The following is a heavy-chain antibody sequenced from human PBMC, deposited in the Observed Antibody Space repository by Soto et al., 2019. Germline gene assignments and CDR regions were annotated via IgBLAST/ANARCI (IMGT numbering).Heavy chain of an antibody. CDR3: AKDPPGAGPDFDY. Sequence: GSLRLSCAASGFTFSSYAMSWVRQAPGKGLEWVSTISSSGGSTYHADSVKGRFTISRDNSKNTLYLQMNSLRVEDTAVYYCAKDPPGAGPDFDYWGQGTLVTVSS. CDR1: GFTFSSYA. V-gene: IGHV3-23*01. J-gene: IGHJ4*02. CDR2: ISSSGGST. D-gene: IGHD3-10*01.